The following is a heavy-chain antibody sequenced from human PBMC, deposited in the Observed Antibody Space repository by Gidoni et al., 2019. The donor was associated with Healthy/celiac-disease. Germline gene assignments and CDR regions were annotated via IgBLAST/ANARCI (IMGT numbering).Heavy chain of an antibody. CDR3: ATLSCSGGSCYHDFFDL. CDR1: GYTVTDYD. Sequence: EVQLVQSGTEVKKTGATVKISCKVAGYTVTDYDMHWVHQAPGKGLEWMGLVDPEDGETLYAEKFQGRVTITADTSTDTAYMEMSSLISEDTAVYYCATLSCSGGSCYHDFFDLWGRGTLVTVSS. CDR2: VDPEDGET. V-gene: IGHV1-69-2*01. D-gene: IGHD2-15*01. J-gene: IGHJ2*01.